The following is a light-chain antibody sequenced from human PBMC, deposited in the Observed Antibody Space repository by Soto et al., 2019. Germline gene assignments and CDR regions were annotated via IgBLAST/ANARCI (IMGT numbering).Light chain of an antibody. Sequence: DIQVTQSPAAVSASVGDSVTITCRASQNISTSLAWYQHKPGKAPKLLMFDVSNLESGVPSRFSGSGSGTEFTLTISSLQPDDFATYYSPQLNSFPLTFGGRTKV. CDR3: PQLNSFPLT. CDR1: QNISTS. J-gene: IGKJ4*01. CDR2: DVS. V-gene: IGKV1-5*01.